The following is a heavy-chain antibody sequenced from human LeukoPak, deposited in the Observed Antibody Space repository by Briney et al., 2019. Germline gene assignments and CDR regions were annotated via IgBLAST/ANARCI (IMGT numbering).Heavy chain of an antibody. CDR2: ISWSSGSI. V-gene: IGHV3-9*01. CDR3: AKDMPVEGYRSGWFDH. CDR1: GFTFDDYA. Sequence: GRSLRLSCAACGFTFDDYAMHWLRQAPGEGLGGVSGISWSSGSIDYADSVKGRFTISRDNAKNSLYLHMRSLSAEDTDLSYCAKDMPVEGYRSGWFDHWGQGTLVTVSS. D-gene: IGHD6-19*01. J-gene: IGHJ5*02.